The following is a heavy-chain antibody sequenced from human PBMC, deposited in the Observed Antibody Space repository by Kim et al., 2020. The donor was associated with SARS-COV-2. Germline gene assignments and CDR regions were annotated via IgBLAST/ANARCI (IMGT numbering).Heavy chain of an antibody. D-gene: IGHD3-9*01. V-gene: IGHV3-33*05. CDR3: ARVQDLDSYYDILTGSPPKRNYGMDV. CDR1: GFTFSSYG. J-gene: IGHJ6*02. Sequence: GGSLRLSCAASGFTFSSYGMHWVRQAPGKGLEWVAVISYDGSNKYYADSVKGRFTISRDNSKNTLYLQMNSLRAEDTAVYYCARVQDLDSYYDILTGSPPKRNYGMDVWGQGTTVTVSS. CDR2: ISYDGSNK.